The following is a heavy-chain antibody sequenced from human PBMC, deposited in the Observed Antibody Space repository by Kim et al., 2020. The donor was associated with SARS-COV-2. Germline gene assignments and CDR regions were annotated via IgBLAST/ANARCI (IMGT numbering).Heavy chain of an antibody. J-gene: IGHJ6*02. V-gene: IGHV3-30*18. CDR1: GFTFSSYG. D-gene: IGHD1-26*01. CDR3: AKDLRGRGYYYYGMDV. Sequence: GGSLRLSCAASGFTFSSYGMHWVRQAPGKGLEWVAVISYDGSNKYYADSVKGRFTISRDNSKNTLYLQMNSLRAEDTAVYYCAKDLRGRGYYYYGMDVWGQGTTVTVSS. CDR2: ISYDGSNK.